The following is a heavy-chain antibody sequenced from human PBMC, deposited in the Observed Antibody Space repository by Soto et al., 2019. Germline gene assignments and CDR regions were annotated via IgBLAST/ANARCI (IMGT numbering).Heavy chain of an antibody. CDR2: INPSAGST. V-gene: IGHV1-46*03. CDR1: GYTFTSYY. CDR3: AISDTTMLWTFAY. D-gene: IGHD5-18*01. J-gene: IGHJ1*01. Sequence: ASVKVSCKASGYTFTSYYMHWVRQAPGQGLEWVGTINPSAGSTTYAQKFQGSITMTRDTSTKTVYMELSSLRSEDTAVYYCAISDTTMLWTFAYCGQGSLVPVSS.